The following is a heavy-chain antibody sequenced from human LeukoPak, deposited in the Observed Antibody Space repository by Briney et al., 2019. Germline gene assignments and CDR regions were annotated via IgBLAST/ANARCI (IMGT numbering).Heavy chain of an antibody. CDR1: GGTFSSYA. V-gene: IGHV1-69*04. CDR2: IIPILGIA. Sequence: GASVKLSCKASGGTFSSYAISWVRQAPGQGLEWMGRIIPILGIANYAQKFQGRVTITAEKSTSTAYMELRSLRSDDTAVYYCASRYNWNYKAFDIWGQGTMVTVSS. J-gene: IGHJ3*02. CDR3: ASRYNWNYKAFDI. D-gene: IGHD1-7*01.